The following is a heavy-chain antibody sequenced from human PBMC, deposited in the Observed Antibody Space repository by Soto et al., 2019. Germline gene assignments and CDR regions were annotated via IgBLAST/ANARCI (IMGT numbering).Heavy chain of an antibody. CDR1: GFTFTSYA. Sequence: VQLLESGGGLVQPGGSLRLSCAASGFTFTSYAMTWVRHAPGKGLEWVSSISSGSGGSTYYADSVEGRFTISRDNSRNTLYLQMNGVRAEDTAVYYCAKSSKGGSSWDVPLDYWGQGTLVTVSS. J-gene: IGHJ4*02. D-gene: IGHD6-13*01. CDR2: ISSGSGGST. CDR3: AKSSKGGSSWDVPLDY. V-gene: IGHV3-23*01.